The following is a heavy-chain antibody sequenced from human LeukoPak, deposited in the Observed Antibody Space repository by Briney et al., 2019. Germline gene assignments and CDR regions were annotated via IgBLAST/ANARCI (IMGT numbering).Heavy chain of an antibody. D-gene: IGHD2-2*01. CDR1: GFTFSSYG. J-gene: IGHJ5*02. CDR3: AKEPPGIVVVPAAAIYNWFDP. Sequence: GGSLRLSCAASGFTFSSYGMHWVRQAPGKGLEWVAFIRYDGSNKYYADSVKGRFTISRDNSKNTTYLQMNSLRAEDTAAYYCAKEPPGIVVVPAAAIYNWFDPWGQGTLVTVSS. V-gene: IGHV3-30*02. CDR2: IRYDGSNK.